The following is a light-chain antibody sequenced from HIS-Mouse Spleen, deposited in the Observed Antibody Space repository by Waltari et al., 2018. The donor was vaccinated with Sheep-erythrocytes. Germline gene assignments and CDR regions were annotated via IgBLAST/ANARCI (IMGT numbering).Light chain of an antibody. CDR3: QAWDSSTGVV. CDR1: NLGDKY. V-gene: IGLV3-1*01. J-gene: IGLJ2*01. Sequence: SYELTQPPSVSVSPGQTASITCSGDNLGDKYACWYQQKPGQSPVLVIYQDSKRPSRIPGRFSGSNSGNTATLTISGTQAMDEADYYCQAWDSSTGVVFGGGTKLTVL. CDR2: QDS.